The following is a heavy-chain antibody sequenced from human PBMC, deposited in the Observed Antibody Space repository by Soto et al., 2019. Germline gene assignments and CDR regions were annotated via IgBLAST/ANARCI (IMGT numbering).Heavy chain of an antibody. V-gene: IGHV3-30*03. D-gene: IGHD4-17*01. CDR2: ISYDGINK. Sequence: GGSLRLSCAASGFTSSSYGMHWVRPAPGKGLEWVAVISYDGINKYYADSVKGRFTISRDNSKNTLYLQMNSLRAEDTAVYSCATEAVTTAAAFDIWGQGTMVTVSS. J-gene: IGHJ3*02. CDR3: ATEAVTTAAAFDI. CDR1: GFTSSSYG.